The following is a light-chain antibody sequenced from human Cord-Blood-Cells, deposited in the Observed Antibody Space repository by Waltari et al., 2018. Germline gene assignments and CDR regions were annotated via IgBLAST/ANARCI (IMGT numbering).Light chain of an antibody. CDR2: YDS. V-gene: IGLV3-21*04. CDR1: NSGSKS. J-gene: IGLJ3*02. CDR3: QVWDSSSDPV. Sequence: SSVLTQPPSVSVAPGKTARITCGGNNSGSKSVHWYQQKPGQAPVLVIYYDSDRPSGIPERFSGSNSGNTATLTISRVEAGDEADYYCQVWDSSSDPVFGGGTKLTVL.